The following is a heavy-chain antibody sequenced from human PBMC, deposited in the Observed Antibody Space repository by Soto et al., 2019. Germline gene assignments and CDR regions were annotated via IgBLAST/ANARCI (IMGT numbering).Heavy chain of an antibody. CDR1: GGSISSYY. CDR2: IYYSGST. V-gene: IGHV4-59*01. CDR3: ARGRGSSIAARSRWFDP. Sequence: SETLSLTCTVSGGSISSYYWIWIRQPPGKGLEWIGYIYYSGSTNYNPSLKSRVTISVDTSKNQFSLKLSSVTAADTAVYYCARGRGSSIAARSRWFDPWGQGTLVTVSS. D-gene: IGHD6-6*01. J-gene: IGHJ5*02.